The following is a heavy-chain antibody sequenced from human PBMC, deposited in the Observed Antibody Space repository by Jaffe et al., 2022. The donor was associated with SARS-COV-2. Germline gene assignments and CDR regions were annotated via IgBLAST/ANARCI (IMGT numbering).Heavy chain of an antibody. V-gene: IGHV3-7*01. CDR2: IKPDGSET. Sequence: EAQLVESGGGLVQPGGSLRLSCAASGFTFSNYWMSWVRQAPGKGLEWVASIKPDGSETYYVDPVKGRFTISRDNAENSLYLQMSSLRDEDTAVYYCAPLNYDVAPWGQGTLVTVSS. D-gene: IGHD3-10*02. CDR3: APLNYDVAP. J-gene: IGHJ5*02. CDR1: GFTFSNYW.